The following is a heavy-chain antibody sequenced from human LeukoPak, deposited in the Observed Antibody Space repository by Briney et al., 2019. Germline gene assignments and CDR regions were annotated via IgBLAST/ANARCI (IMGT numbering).Heavy chain of an antibody. J-gene: IGHJ4*02. CDR1: GFIFSDYY. D-gene: IGHD3-22*01. CDR2: ISGSSSHT. V-gene: IGHV3-11*06. Sequence: PGGSLRLSCVVSGFIFSDYYMNWIRQTPGKGLEWLSYISGSSSHTLYADSVKGRFTISRDNAKNSLYLQMNSLRAEDTAVYYCARFELDSGGYATNFDSWGQGTLVTVSS. CDR3: ARFELDSGGYATNFDS.